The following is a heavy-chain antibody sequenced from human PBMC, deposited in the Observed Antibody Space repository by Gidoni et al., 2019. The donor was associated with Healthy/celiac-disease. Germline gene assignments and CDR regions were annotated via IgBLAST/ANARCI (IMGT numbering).Heavy chain of an antibody. CDR2: ISYDGSNK. J-gene: IGHJ4*02. CDR3: AKQVRGTRLERLNLDY. D-gene: IGHD1-1*01. V-gene: IGHV3-30*18. CDR1: GFTFSSYG. Sequence: QVQLVESGGGVVQPGRSLRLSCAAPGFTFSSYGMHWVRQAPGKGLEWVAVISYDGSNKYYADAVKGRFTISRDNSKNTLYLQMNSLRAEDTAVYYCAKQVRGTRLERLNLDYWGQGTLVTVSS.